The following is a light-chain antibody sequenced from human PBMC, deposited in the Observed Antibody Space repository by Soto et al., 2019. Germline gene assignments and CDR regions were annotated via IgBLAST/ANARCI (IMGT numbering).Light chain of an antibody. CDR1: QSVSSY. J-gene: IGKJ1*01. V-gene: IGKV3-11*01. Sequence: EIVLTQSPATLSLSPGERATLSCRASQSVSSYLAWYQQKPGQAPRLLIYDASNRATGIPARFSGSGSGTDFPRTLSSLEPEDFAVYYCQQRSNWPPWTVGQGTKVEIK. CDR2: DAS. CDR3: QQRSNWPPWT.